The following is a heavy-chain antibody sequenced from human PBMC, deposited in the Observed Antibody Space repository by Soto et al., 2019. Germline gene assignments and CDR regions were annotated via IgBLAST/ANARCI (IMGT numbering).Heavy chain of an antibody. CDR2: ISYDGSNK. Sequence: PGGSLRLSCAASGFTFSSYAMHWVRQAPGKGLEWVAVISYDGSNKYYADSVKGRFTISRDNSKNTLYLQMNSLRAEDTAVYYCASSPPFCSSTSCYIHYWGQGTLVTVSS. J-gene: IGHJ4*02. CDR3: ASSPPFCSSTSCYIHY. D-gene: IGHD2-2*02. CDR1: GFTFSSYA. V-gene: IGHV3-30-3*01.